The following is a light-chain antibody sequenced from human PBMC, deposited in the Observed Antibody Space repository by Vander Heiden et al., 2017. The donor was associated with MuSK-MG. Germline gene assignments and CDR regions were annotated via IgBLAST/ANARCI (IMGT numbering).Light chain of an antibody. Sequence: DIQMTQSPSSLSASVGDRVTITCQASQDISNYLNWYQQKPGKAPKLLIYDASNLETGVPSRFSGSGSGTDFTFTISSLQPEDFATYYCQQEDNLLRAFGGGTKVEIK. V-gene: IGKV1-33*01. J-gene: IGKJ4*01. CDR3: QQEDNLLRA. CDR2: DAS. CDR1: QDISNY.